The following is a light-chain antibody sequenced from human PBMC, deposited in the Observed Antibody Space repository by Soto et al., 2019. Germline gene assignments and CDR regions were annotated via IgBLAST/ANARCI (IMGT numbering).Light chain of an antibody. J-gene: IGKJ1*01. Sequence: DIQMTQSPSTLSASVGDRVTITCRASQSINIWLAWYQQKPGKAPKRLLYKASSLESGVPSRFSGSGSGTEFTLTISSLQPDDFATYYCQQYNDYSPWTFGQGTKVEIK. V-gene: IGKV1-5*03. CDR2: KAS. CDR1: QSINIW. CDR3: QQYNDYSPWT.